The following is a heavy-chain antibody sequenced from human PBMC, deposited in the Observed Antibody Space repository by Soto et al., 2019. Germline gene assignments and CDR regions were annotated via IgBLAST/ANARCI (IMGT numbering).Heavy chain of an antibody. CDR3: AKDFKVSGGHYGSLNYYYGMDV. CDR1: GFTFSDFG. Sequence: GGSLRLSCAASGFTFSDFGMHWVRQAPGKGLESVAIISYDGILKYYADSVKGRFTISRDTSKGAVYLQMNSLTPEDTAVYYCAKDFKVSGGHYGSLNYYYGMDVWGQGTPVTVYS. D-gene: IGHD3-10*01. CDR2: ISYDGILK. J-gene: IGHJ6*02. V-gene: IGHV3-30*18.